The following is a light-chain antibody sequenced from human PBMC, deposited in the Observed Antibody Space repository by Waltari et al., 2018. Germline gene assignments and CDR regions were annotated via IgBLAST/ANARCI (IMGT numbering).Light chain of an antibody. J-gene: IGLJ3*02. Sequence: QSALTQPRSVSGSPGQSVTISCTATGSDVDDSNFVSWYQQLPGEAPKLVIYDVTERPSGVPSRFSGSKSGNSASLTVSGLQAEDEAVYYCCSFTGTWVFGGGTKLTVL. CDR3: CSFTGTWV. CDR1: GSDVDDSNF. CDR2: DVT. V-gene: IGLV2-11*01.